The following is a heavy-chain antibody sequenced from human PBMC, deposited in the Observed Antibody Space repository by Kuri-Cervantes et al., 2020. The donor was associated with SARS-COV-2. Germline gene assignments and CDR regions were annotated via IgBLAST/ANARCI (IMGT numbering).Heavy chain of an antibody. V-gene: IGHV1-69*06. D-gene: IGHD3-3*01. J-gene: IGHJ5*02. CDR1: GGTFSSYA. Sequence: SVKVSCKASGGTFSSYAISWVRQAPGQGLEWMGGIIPIFGTANYAQKFQGRVTITADKSTSTAYMELSSLRSEDTAVYYCARSSVNTIFGVVIRGFGWFDPWGQGTLVTVSS. CDR3: ARSSVNTIFGVVIRGFGWFDP. CDR2: IIPIFGTA.